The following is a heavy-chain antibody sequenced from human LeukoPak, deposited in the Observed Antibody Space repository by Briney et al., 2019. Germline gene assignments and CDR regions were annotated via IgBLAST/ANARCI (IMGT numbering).Heavy chain of an antibody. Sequence: SETLSLTCTVSGGSISSGDYYWSWIRQPPGKGLEWIGYIYYSGSTYYNPSLKSRVTISVDTSKNQFSLKLSSVTAADTAVYYCAREQSIAAAGYDAFDIWGQGTMVTVSS. CDR2: IYYSGST. V-gene: IGHV4-30-4*08. D-gene: IGHD6-13*01. J-gene: IGHJ3*02. CDR3: AREQSIAAAGYDAFDI. CDR1: GGSISSGDYY.